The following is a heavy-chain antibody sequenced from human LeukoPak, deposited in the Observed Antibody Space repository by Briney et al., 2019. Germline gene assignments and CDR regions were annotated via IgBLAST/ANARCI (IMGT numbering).Heavy chain of an antibody. D-gene: IGHD3-22*01. CDR2: IYYSGST. V-gene: IGHV4-59*01. J-gene: IGHJ3*02. Sequence: PSETLSLTCAVYGGSFSGYYWSWIRQPPGKGLEWIGYIYYSGSTNYNPSLKSRVTISVDTSKNQFSLKLSSVTAADTAVYYCAREGRNYYDSSGYWLAFDIWGQGTMVTVSS. CDR1: GGSFSGYY. CDR3: AREGRNYYDSSGYWLAFDI.